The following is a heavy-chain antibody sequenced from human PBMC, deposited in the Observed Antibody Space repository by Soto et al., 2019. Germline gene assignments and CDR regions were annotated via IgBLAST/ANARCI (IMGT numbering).Heavy chain of an antibody. Sequence: SDTLPLTGAGYGGSFSGSYWCWFRQPPGKGLEWIGEINHSGSTNYNPSLKSRVTISVDTSKNQFSLKLSSVTAADTAVYYCASHKYHSSGPSAYWRKGPLVPASS. V-gene: IGHV4-34*01. J-gene: IGHJ4*02. CDR3: ASHKYHSSGPSAY. D-gene: IGHD3-22*01. CDR1: GGSFSGSY. CDR2: INHSGST.